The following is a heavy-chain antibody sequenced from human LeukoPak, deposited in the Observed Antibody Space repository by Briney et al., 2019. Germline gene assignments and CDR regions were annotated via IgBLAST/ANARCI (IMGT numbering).Heavy chain of an antibody. Sequence: PSETLSLTCAVSGYSISSGYYWGWIRQPPGKGLEWIGSIYHSGSTYYNPSLKSRVTISVDTSKNQFSLKLSSVTAAGTAVYYCARQPSTYYFDYWGQGTLVTVSS. CDR3: ARQPSTYYFDY. CDR2: IYHSGST. CDR1: GYSISSGYY. V-gene: IGHV4-38-2*01. J-gene: IGHJ4*02.